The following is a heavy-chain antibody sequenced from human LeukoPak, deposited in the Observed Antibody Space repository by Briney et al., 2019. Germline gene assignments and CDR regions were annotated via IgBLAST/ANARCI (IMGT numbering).Heavy chain of an antibody. CDR3: ARVILDGYNFVYHYYMDV. CDR1: GYTFSRYG. CDR2: ISAYSGNT. Sequence: ASVKVSCKASGYTFSRYGIGWVRQAPGQGLEWMGWISAYSGNTNYARKLQGRVTMTTDTSTSTAYMELRSLRSDDTAVYFCARVILDGYNFVYHYYMDVWGKGTTVTVSS. V-gene: IGHV1-18*01. D-gene: IGHD5-12*01. J-gene: IGHJ6*03.